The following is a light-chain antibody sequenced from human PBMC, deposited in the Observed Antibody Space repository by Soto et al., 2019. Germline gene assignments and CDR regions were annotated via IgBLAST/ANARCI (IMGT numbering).Light chain of an antibody. CDR1: QGISSY. CDR2: AAS. Sequence: DIQLTQSPSFLSASVGDRVTITCRASQGISSYLAWYQQKPGKAPKLLIYAASTLQSGVPSRFSGSGSGTEFPLTISSLQPEDFATYYCQQLNSYPLTSGGGTKVEIK. CDR3: QQLNSYPLT. V-gene: IGKV1-9*01. J-gene: IGKJ4*01.